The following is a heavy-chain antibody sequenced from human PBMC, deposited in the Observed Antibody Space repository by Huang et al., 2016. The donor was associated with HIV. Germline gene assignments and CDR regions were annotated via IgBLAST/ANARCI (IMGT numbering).Heavy chain of an antibody. CDR1: GYTFTDSN. J-gene: IGHJ4*02. Sequence: QVQLVQSGAEVKNPGASVRVSCKASGYTFTDSNIHWVRQAPGQGLEWMGGINPKGGGTNYAQRFQGRITMTRDTTISTVHMDLRRIQSDDTAVYFCARDWSFGSSTSPADWGQGTLVTVSS. CDR2: INPKGGGT. D-gene: IGHD6-6*01. CDR3: ARDWSFGSSTSPAD. V-gene: IGHV1-2*02.